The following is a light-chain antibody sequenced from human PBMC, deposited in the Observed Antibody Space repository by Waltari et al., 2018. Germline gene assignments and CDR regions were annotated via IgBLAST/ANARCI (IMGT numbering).Light chain of an antibody. CDR3: HSRDASGVAGS. CDR1: SLRSYY. Sequence: SSELTQDPAVSVAMGQTVRITCQGDSLRSYYASWYQQRPGQAPILVIYDKNNRPSGVPDRVSGSSSHNTGSLTITGAQAEDEASYYCHSRDASGVAGSFGGGTKLTVL. J-gene: IGLJ2*01. V-gene: IGLV3-19*01. CDR2: DKN.